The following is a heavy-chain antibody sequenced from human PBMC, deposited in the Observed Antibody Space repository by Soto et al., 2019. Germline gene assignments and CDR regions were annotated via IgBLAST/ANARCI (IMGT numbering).Heavy chain of an antibody. D-gene: IGHD4-4*01. CDR1: GGSITTYH. CDR3: ARATSSAGTSP. CDR2: FYSDGGT. V-gene: IGHV4-59*01. Sequence: QVQLQESGPGLVKPSETLSLTCTVSGGSITTYHWTWIRQPPGKGLEWIGDFYSDGGTNYNPSLKIRLALEVATPSYYLPLHLPSVTSDDTAIYYCARATSSAGTSPWGPATLVTVSS. J-gene: IGHJ5*02.